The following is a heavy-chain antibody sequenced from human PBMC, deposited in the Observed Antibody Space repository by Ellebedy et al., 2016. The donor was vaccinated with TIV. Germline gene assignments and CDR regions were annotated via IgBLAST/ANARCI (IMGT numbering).Heavy chain of an antibody. CDR1: GFTFSSYA. V-gene: IGHV3-23*01. CDR2: ISGSGGDT. Sequence: GESLKISCAASGFTFSSYAMSWVRQAPGKGLEWVSVISGSGGDTHYADSVKGRFTISRDNANNTLYLQMNTLRAEDTAVDYCAKDVWFGDLSPLSPWGQGTLVTVSS. J-gene: IGHJ4*02. CDR3: AKDVWFGDLSPLSP. D-gene: IGHD3-10*01.